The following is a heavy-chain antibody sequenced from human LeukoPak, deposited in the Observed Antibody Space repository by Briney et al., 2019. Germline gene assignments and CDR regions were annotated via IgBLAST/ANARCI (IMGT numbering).Heavy chain of an antibody. Sequence: SETLSLTCTVSGGSISSYYWSWIRQPPGKGLEWIGYIYYSGSTNYNPSLKSRVTISVDTSKNQFSLKLSSVTAADTAVYYCASYDFWSGYGENDYWGQGTLVTVSS. CDR2: IYYSGST. D-gene: IGHD3-3*01. CDR1: GGSISSYY. V-gene: IGHV4-59*12. CDR3: ASYDFWSGYGENDY. J-gene: IGHJ4*02.